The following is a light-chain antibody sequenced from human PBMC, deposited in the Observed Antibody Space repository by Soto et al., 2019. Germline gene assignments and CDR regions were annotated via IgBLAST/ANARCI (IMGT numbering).Light chain of an antibody. Sequence: EIVLTQSPGTLSLSPGERATLSCRASQSVSSSYLAWYQQKPGQAPRLLIYGASSRATGIPDRFSGSGSGTDFTLTISRVEPEDFAVYYCQQYGSSFGQGTKLEIK. CDR1: QSVSSSY. V-gene: IGKV3-20*01. CDR2: GAS. J-gene: IGKJ2*01. CDR3: QQYGSS.